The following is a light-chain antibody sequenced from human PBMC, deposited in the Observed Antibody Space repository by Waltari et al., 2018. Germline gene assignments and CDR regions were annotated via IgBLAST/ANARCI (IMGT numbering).Light chain of an antibody. Sequence: DIQMTQSPSMLSASVGDRVTIPCRASQIIRGWLAWYQMKPGLAPKLLIYDASNLGDGIPSRFSGSGFGTNFTLTINSLQPDDFATYYCQEYNRFSTFGLGTKV. V-gene: IGKV1-5*01. J-gene: IGKJ1*01. CDR2: DAS. CDR1: QIIRGW. CDR3: QEYNRFST.